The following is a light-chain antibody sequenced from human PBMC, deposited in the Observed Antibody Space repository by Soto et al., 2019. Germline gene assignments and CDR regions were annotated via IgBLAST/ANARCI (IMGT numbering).Light chain of an antibody. J-gene: IGLJ1*01. CDR2: EVT. Sequence: QSALTQPASVSGSPGQSITISCTGTSSDVGGYNYVSWYQQHPGKAPKLIIYEVTNRPSGVSNRFSGSKSDSTASLTIARLQSEDEAEYYCSSFTSSSTRVFGTGTKLTVL. CDR1: SSDVGGYNY. V-gene: IGLV2-14*03. CDR3: SSFTSSSTRV.